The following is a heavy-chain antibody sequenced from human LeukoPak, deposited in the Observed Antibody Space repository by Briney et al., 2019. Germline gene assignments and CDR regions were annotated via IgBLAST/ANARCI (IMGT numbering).Heavy chain of an antibody. CDR1: GFTFNNYA. V-gene: IGHV3-23*02. J-gene: IGHJ4*02. Sequence: GGSVSLSCGASGFTFNNYAMMWVRQAAGKGVEGVSVISTSGSGPYSEDSVPGRFTISRANSHNALSLQLHHLRPEDTAVYYCAKDRPTSTIDSSGQGTPVTASS. CDR3: AKDRPTSTIDS. CDR2: ISTSGSGP.